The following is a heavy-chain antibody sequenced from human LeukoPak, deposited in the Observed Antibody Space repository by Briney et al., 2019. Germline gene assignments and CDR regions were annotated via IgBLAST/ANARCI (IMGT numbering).Heavy chain of an antibody. CDR1: GFTFSSYL. V-gene: IGHV3-7*04. Sequence: GGSLRLSCAASGFTFSSYLMSWVRQAPGEGLEWVANIKQDGTEKYYVDSVKGRFSISRDNAKNSLYLQMNSLRAEDTAVYYCARDFRPDYWGQGTLVTVST. J-gene: IGHJ4*02. D-gene: IGHD6-6*01. CDR2: IKQDGTEK. CDR3: ARDFRPDY.